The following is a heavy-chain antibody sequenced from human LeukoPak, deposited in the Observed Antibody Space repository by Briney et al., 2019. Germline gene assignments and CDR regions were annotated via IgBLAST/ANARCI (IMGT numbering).Heavy chain of an antibody. CDR3: AKDRSSSFSGFLEY. Sequence: QPGGSLRLSCAASGLTFSSYAMNWVRQAPGKGLEWVSAMSYSGSSTYYADSVKGRFTISRDNSKNTLYLQMNSLRAEDTAVHYCAKDRSSSFSGFLEYWGQGTLVTVSS. CDR1: GLTFSSYA. CDR2: MSYSGSST. V-gene: IGHV3-23*01. D-gene: IGHD6-6*01. J-gene: IGHJ4*02.